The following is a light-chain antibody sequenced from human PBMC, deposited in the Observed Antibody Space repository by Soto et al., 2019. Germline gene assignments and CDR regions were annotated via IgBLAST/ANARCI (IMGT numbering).Light chain of an antibody. Sequence: QSALTQPASVSGSPGQSITISCTGTSSDVGGHDYVSWYQQHPGKAPKLIIYDVSYRPSGVSNRFSGSKSGNTASLTISGLQAEDEAEYYCSSYTSTSTPYVFGTGTKLTVL. CDR1: SSDVGGHDY. J-gene: IGLJ1*01. V-gene: IGLV2-14*01. CDR3: SSYTSTSTPYV. CDR2: DVS.